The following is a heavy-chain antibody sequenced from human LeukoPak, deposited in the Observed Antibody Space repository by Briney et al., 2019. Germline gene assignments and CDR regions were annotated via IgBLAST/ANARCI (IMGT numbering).Heavy chain of an antibody. CDR2: IFRSGTT. CDR1: GGSISRYY. D-gene: IGHD3-10*01. CDR3: ARADGWHYGSGSQYDY. Sequence: SETLSLTCTASGGSISRYYWTWVRQPPGKGLEWIGYIFRSGTTNYNPALKSRVTISVESSKNQVSLRLNSVTAADTAVYYCARADGWHYGSGSQYDYWGQGTLVTVSS. V-gene: IGHV4-59*01. J-gene: IGHJ4*02.